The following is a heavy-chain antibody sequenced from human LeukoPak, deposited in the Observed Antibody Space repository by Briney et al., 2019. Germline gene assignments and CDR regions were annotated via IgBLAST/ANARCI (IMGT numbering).Heavy chain of an antibody. J-gene: IGHJ4*02. Sequence: GESLKISCKGSGYAFTTNWIGWVRQMPGKGLEWMGIIYPADSDTRYSPSFQGQVTISADKSISTAYLQWFTLKASDAAVYYCARGTIFGVIDYWGQGTLVTVSS. D-gene: IGHD3-3*01. CDR3: ARGTIFGVIDY. CDR2: IYPADSDT. V-gene: IGHV5-51*01. CDR1: GYAFTTNW.